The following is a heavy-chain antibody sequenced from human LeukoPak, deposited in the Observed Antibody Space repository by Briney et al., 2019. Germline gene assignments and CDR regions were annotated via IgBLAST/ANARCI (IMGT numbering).Heavy chain of an antibody. CDR2: IYWDDDK. J-gene: IGHJ4*02. V-gene: IGHV2-5*02. CDR3: VHRRIYRLFVY. D-gene: IGHD4-11*01. CDR1: GFSFSTSGGG. Sequence: GPSQATPTQTLTPTCTFTGFSFSTSGGGVGWVLRPPGKALKWLALIYWDDDKRYNSSLKSRLTITKDTSKKQVVLTMTNVDPVHTATYYCVHRRIYRLFVYWGQGDLGTVSP.